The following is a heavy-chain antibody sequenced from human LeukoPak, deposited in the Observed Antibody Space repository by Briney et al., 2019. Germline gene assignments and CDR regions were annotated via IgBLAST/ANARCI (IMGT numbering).Heavy chain of an antibody. D-gene: IGHD2-15*01. CDR1: GFIFRSYG. CDR2: ISGSSGSI. V-gene: IGHV3-23*01. J-gene: IGHJ6*04. Sequence: GGSLRLSCAASGFIFRSYGMSWVRQAPGKGLEWVSGISGSSGSIYYADSVKGRFTISRDNSKNTLYLQTNSLRAEDAAIYYCTKTCMAATSHYYYGMDVWGKGTTVTVSS. CDR3: TKTCMAATSHYYYGMDV.